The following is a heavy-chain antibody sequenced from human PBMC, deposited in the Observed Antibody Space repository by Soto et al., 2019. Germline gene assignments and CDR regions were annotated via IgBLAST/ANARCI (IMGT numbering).Heavy chain of an antibody. D-gene: IGHD6-13*01. J-gene: IGHJ6*02. CDR2: VSYDGTKE. CDR1: GFTFDSYP. Sequence: QVQLVESGGGVVQPGRSLRLSCAVSGFTFDSYPMHWVRQAPGKGLEWVAVVSYDGTKEYYADSVKGRFTISRDNSKSTLSLQMNSLRADDTAVYYCARAEYSSSWPPYYYYYGMDVWGQGTTVTVSS. CDR3: ARAEYSSSWPPYYYYYGMDV. V-gene: IGHV3-30*14.